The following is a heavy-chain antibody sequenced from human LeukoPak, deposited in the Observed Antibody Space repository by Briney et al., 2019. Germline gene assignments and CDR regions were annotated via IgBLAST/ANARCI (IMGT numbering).Heavy chain of an antibody. CDR2: IYHGGST. D-gene: IGHD3-10*01. CDR3: ARPLWFGEFFQPNDAFDI. Sequence: NPSETLSLTCTVSGGSISSYYWSWIRQPPGKGLEWIGSIYHGGSTYYNPSLKSRVTLSVDTSKNQFSLKLSSVTAADTAVYYCARPLWFGEFFQPNDAFDIWGQGTMVTVSS. CDR1: GGSISSYY. V-gene: IGHV4-59*04. J-gene: IGHJ3*02.